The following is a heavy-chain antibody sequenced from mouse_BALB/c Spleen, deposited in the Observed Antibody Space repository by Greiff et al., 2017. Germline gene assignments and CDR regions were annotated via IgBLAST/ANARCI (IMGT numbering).Heavy chain of an antibody. CDR3: NRDYAMDY. Sequence: VHVKQSGAELVRSGASVKLSCTASGFNIKDYYMHWVKQRPEQGLEWIGWIDPENGDTEYAPKFQGKATMTADTSSNTAYLQLSSLTSEDTAVYYCNRDYAMDYWGQGTSVTVSS. V-gene: IGHV14-4*02. CDR1: GFNIKDYY. CDR2: IDPENGDT. J-gene: IGHJ4*01.